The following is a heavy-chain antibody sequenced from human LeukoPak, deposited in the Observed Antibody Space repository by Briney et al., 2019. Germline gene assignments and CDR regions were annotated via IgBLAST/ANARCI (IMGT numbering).Heavy chain of an antibody. V-gene: IGHV4-34*01. Sequence: SETLSLTCAVYGGSFSGYYWSWIRHPPGKGLEWIGEINHSGSTNYNPSLKSRVTISVDTSKNQFSLKLSSVTAADTAVYYCARLDFWSGYYTPSFDYWGQGTLVTVSS. CDR3: ARLDFWSGYYTPSFDY. J-gene: IGHJ4*02. CDR1: GGSFSGYY. D-gene: IGHD3-3*01. CDR2: INHSGST.